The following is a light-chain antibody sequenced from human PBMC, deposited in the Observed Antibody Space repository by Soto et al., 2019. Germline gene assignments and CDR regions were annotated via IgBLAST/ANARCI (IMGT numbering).Light chain of an antibody. CDR3: QQYNNWPPWT. J-gene: IGKJ1*01. CDR2: GAS. V-gene: IGKV3-15*01. CDR1: ESVSRN. Sequence: EIVMTQSPATLSVSPGERATLSCRASESVSRNLAWYQQKPGQAPRLLIYGASIRDTDIPVRFSGSGSGTDFTLTISSLQSEDFAVYYCQQYNNWPPWTFGQGTKVAIK.